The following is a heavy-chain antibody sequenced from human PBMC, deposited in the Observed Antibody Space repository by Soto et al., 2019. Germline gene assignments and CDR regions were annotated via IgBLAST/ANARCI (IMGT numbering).Heavy chain of an antibody. D-gene: IGHD1-26*01. J-gene: IGHJ6*02. CDR3: ARDRWERDGMDV. Sequence: PGGSLRLSCAASGFTVSSNYMNWVHQAPGKGLEWVSVIYSGGTTYYADSVKGRFTISRDNSKNTLYLQMNSLKAEDTAVYYCARDRWERDGMDVWGQGTTVTVSS. V-gene: IGHV3-53*01. CDR2: IYSGGTT. CDR1: GFTVSSNY.